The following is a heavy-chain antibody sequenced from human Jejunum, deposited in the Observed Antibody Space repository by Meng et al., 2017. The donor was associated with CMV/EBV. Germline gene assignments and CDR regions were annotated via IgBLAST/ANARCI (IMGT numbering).Heavy chain of an antibody. V-gene: IGHV4-4*07. Sequence: VQVQDSGPGLVKPSATLSPPCNGSGVPISISYWNWIRQSAGKGLEWIGRVYGSGSTNYNPSLKSRITMSLDTSNNQVSLKLTSVTAADTAVYYCAKEKDCPGGSCLEFDVWGKGTLVTVSS. J-gene: IGHJ4*02. D-gene: IGHD2-15*01. CDR3: AKEKDCPGGSCLEFDV. CDR2: VYGSGST. CDR1: GVPISISY.